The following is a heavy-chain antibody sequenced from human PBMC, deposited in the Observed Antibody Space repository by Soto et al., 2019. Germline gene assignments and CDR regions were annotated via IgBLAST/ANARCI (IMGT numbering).Heavy chain of an antibody. CDR3: AHGSCTSADCYPNPYLDY. D-gene: IGHD2-2*01. V-gene: IGHV2-5*02. CDR2: IYWDGDE. Sequence: QITLKESGPTLVNPTQTLTLTCTFSGFSLGTSAEGVGWIRQPPGKALEWLALIYWDGDERYSPSLKSRLTITKDTSKNQVVLTMTNMDPADTATYSCAHGSCTSADCYPNPYLDYWGQGILVTVSS. CDR1: GFSLGTSAEG. J-gene: IGHJ4*02.